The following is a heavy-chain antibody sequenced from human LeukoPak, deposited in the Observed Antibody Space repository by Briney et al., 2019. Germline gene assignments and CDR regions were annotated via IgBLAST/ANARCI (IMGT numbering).Heavy chain of an antibody. CDR2: IYYSGST. J-gene: IGHJ4*02. CDR1: GGSISSGGYY. CDR3: ARSYYDILTGYSD. V-gene: IGHV4-31*03. Sequence: TPSQTLSLTCTVSGGSISSGGYYWSWIRQHPGKGLEWIGYIYYSGSTYYNPSLKSRVTISVDTSKNQFSLKLSSVTAADTAVYYCARSYYDILTGYSDWGQGTLVTVSS. D-gene: IGHD3-9*01.